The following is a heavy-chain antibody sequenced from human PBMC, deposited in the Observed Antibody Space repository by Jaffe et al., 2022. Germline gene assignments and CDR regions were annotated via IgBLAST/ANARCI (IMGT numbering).Heavy chain of an antibody. Sequence: QVQLQQWGAGLLKPSETLSLTCAVYGGSFSGYYWSWIRQPPGKGLEWIGEINHSGSTNYNPSLKSRVTISVDTSKNQFSLKLSSVTAADTAVYYCARGAIFPYWGQGTLVTVSS. J-gene: IGHJ4*02. V-gene: IGHV4-34*01. D-gene: IGHD3-9*01. CDR2: INHSGST. CDR1: GGSFSGYY. CDR3: ARGAIFPY.